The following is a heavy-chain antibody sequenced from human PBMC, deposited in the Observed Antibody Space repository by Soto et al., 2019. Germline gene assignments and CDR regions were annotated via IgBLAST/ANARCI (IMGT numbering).Heavy chain of an antibody. CDR2: IIPIFDTP. D-gene: IGHD3-16*01. CDR1: GGTFHQSA. V-gene: IGHV1-69*01. CDR3: ARSSGSGGVSGGFDY. J-gene: IGHJ4*02. Sequence: QVQLVQSGAEVRTPGSAVRVSCKDTGGTFHQSAMNWVRQAPGKGIEWMAGIIPIFDTPRYSQQFQGRVTMTVDESTSTAYMEVSSLRSEDTDIYYGARSSGSGGVSGGFDYWGQGTLFTVAS.